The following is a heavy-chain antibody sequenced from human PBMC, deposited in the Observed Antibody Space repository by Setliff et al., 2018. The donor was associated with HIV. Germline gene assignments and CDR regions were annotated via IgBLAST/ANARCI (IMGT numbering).Heavy chain of an antibody. CDR2: INTNTGKP. CDR1: GYTFRSYG. J-gene: IGHJ5*02. D-gene: IGHD3-9*01. Sequence: ASVKVSCKASGYTFRSYGINWVRQAPGQGLEWMGWINTNTGKPTYAQGFTGRYVFSLDTSVSAAYLQINSLKAEDTAVYYCARDRPRNFDWSGNWFDPWGQGTLVTVSS. CDR3: ARDRPRNFDWSGNWFDP. V-gene: IGHV7-4-1*02.